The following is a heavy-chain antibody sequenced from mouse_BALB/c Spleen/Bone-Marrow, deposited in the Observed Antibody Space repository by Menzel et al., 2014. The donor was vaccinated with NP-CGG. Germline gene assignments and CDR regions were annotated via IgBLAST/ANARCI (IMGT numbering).Heavy chain of an antibody. CDR1: GDSITSGY. D-gene: IGHD2-3*01. J-gene: IGHJ2*01. CDR3: ATYDGFYFDY. CDR2: ISYSGSN. V-gene: IGHV3-8*02. Sequence: EVKPMESGPSLVKPSQTLSLTCSVTGDSITSGYWNWIRKFPGNKLEYMGYISYSGSNYYSPSLKSRISITRDTYKNQCYLQLSSVTTEDTATDYWATYDGFYFDYWGQGTTLTVSS.